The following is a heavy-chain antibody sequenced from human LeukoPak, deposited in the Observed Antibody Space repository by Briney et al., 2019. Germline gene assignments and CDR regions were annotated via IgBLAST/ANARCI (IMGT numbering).Heavy chain of an antibody. D-gene: IGHD3-3*01. CDR2: IKQDGSEK. V-gene: IGHV3-7*01. Sequence: GGSLRLSCAASGFTFSSYWMSWVRQAPGKGLEWVANIKQDGSEKYYVDSVKGRFTISRDNAKNSLYLQMNSLRAEDTAVYYCAREGGANDFWSANDYWGQGTLVTVSS. CDR3: AREGGANDFWSANDY. J-gene: IGHJ4*02. CDR1: GFTFSSYW.